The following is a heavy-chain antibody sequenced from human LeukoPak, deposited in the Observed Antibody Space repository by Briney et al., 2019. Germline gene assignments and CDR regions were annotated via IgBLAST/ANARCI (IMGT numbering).Heavy chain of an antibody. D-gene: IGHD3-3*01. CDR3: ASPRGDLWSGYDY. CDR1: GGSISRSSYY. CDR2: TYYSGST. V-gene: IGHV4-39*01. Sequence: PSETLSLTCSVSGGSISRSSYYWTWIRQSPGRGLEWIGNTYYSGSTLYNPSLKSRVTISVDTTNNQFSLRLTSVAAADTAGYCCASPRGDLWSGYDYWGQGVLVTVSP. J-gene: IGHJ4*02.